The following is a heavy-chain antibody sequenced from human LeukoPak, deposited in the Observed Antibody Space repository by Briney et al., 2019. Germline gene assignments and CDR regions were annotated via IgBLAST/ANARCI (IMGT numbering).Heavy chain of an antibody. CDR2: VKTKADGETT. Sequence: GGSLRLSCEASGFTFSNVWMNWVRQAPGKGLEWIGRVKTKADGETTEYIAPVKGRFTISRDDSKNTVYLQMNSLKTEDTALYYCVTRVKSTGDYWGQGTLVTVSS. CDR3: VTRVKSTGDY. J-gene: IGHJ4*02. V-gene: IGHV3-15*01. D-gene: IGHD1-1*01. CDR1: GFTFSNVW.